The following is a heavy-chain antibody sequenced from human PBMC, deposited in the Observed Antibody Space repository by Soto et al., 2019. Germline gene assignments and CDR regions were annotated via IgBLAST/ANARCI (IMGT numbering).Heavy chain of an antibody. D-gene: IGHD3-10*01. V-gene: IGHV4-59*01. Sequence: QVQLQESGPGLVKPSETLSLTCTVSGGSISNYYWSWIRQPPGKGLEGIGYIYYSGNTNYNPSLKRRVNIAVDKSKHQFFLQLSSVTAADAAVYYCARDHPGSSHFDNWGQGTLVTVSS. CDR3: ARDHPGSSHFDN. CDR2: IYYSGNT. CDR1: GGSISNYY. J-gene: IGHJ4*02.